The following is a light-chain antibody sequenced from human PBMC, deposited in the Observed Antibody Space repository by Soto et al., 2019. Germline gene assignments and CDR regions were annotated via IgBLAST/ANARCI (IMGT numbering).Light chain of an antibody. V-gene: IGKV3-15*01. Sequence: EIVLTQSPATLSVSPGEGATLSCRASQSVGVKLAWYQQKPGQAPRLLIFGVSTRANGVPARFSGSGSGTDFSLTISNLESEDFALSYCQQYSEWPPEYTFGQGTVLEIK. CDR3: QQYSEWPPEYT. CDR2: GVS. J-gene: IGKJ2*01. CDR1: QSVGVK.